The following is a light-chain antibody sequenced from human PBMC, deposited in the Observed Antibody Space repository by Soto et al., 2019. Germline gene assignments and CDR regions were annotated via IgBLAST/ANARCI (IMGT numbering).Light chain of an antibody. V-gene: IGKV3-15*01. CDR1: QSRTRN. J-gene: IGKJ1*01. CDR3: QQYDKWPRT. Sequence: EIVMTQSPATLSVSPGERVNLSCLASQSRTRNVAWYQHKPGQSPRLLIYGASARATLSPARFSGGGSVAEYTLTISSLQSEDFAVYYCQQYDKWPRTFGQGTKVEIK. CDR2: GAS.